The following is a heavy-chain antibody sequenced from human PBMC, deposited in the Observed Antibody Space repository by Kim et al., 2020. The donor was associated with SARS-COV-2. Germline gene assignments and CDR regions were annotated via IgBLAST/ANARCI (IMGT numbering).Heavy chain of an antibody. Sequence: PSLKSRLTISVDTSKNQFSLKLSSVTAADTAVYYCARGGIAVAGRPFLDYWGQGTLVTVSS. J-gene: IGHJ4*02. V-gene: IGHV4-34*01. CDR3: ARGGIAVAGRPFLDY. D-gene: IGHD6-19*01.